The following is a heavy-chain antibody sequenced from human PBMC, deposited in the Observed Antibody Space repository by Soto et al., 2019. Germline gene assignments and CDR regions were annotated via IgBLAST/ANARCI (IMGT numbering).Heavy chain of an antibody. CDR1: GGSISRAGYS. J-gene: IGHJ4*02. CDR2: IYNSGST. V-gene: IGHV4-30-2*06. CDR3: ASSRVVTTYFDY. D-gene: IGHD2-21*02. Sequence: QLQLQESGSRLVKPSQTLSLTCAVSGGSISRAGYSWSWIRQSPGKGLEWIGYIYNSGSTFYNPSLRSRLTISVDRSKNQLSLQRNSVTAADTALYYCASSRVVTTYFDYWGQGTLVTVSA.